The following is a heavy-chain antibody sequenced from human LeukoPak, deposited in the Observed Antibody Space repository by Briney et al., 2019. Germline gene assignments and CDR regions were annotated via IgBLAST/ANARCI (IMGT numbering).Heavy chain of an antibody. CDR2: INPNSGGT. V-gene: IGHV1-2*02. Sequence: ASVKVSCKASGYTFTGYYMHWVRQAPGQGLEWMGWINPNSGGTNYAQKFQGRVTMTRDTSISTAYMELSRLRSDDTAVYYCARVAWGRFLEWVEDAFDIWGQGTMVTVSS. J-gene: IGHJ3*02. CDR3: ARVAWGRFLEWVEDAFDI. CDR1: GYTFTGYY. D-gene: IGHD3-3*01.